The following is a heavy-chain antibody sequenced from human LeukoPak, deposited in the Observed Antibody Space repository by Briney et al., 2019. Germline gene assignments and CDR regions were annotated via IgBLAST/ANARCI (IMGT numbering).Heavy chain of an antibody. CDR2: IYHSGST. CDR1: GYSISSGYY. J-gene: IGHJ4*02. CDR3: ARGPGCTSSSCPYYFDY. D-gene: IGHD2-2*01. V-gene: IGHV4-38-2*01. Sequence: SETLSLTCAVSGYSISSGYYWGWIRQPPGKGLEWIGSIYHSGSTYYNPSLKSRVTISVDTSKNQFSLKLSSVTAADTAVYYCARGPGCTSSSCPYYFDYWGQGTVVTVSS.